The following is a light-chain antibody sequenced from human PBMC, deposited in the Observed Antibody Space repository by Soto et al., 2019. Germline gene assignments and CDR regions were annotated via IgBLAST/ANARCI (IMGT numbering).Light chain of an antibody. Sequence: EIVLTQSPATLSLSPGERATLSCRASQSVSTYLAWYKQKPGQAHRLLIYDVSKRATGIPARFSGSGSGTDFTLTIGSLEPEDFAVYDCQQRGNWPWTFGQGTKVEIK. CDR2: DVS. CDR1: QSVSTY. V-gene: IGKV3-11*01. CDR3: QQRGNWPWT. J-gene: IGKJ1*01.